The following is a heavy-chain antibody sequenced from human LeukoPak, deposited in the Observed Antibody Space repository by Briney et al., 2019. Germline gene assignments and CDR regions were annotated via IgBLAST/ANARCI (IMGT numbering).Heavy chain of an antibody. D-gene: IGHD2-2*01. CDR3: AKSTIDCSSTSCYHDY. J-gene: IGHJ4*02. V-gene: IGHV3-9*01. CDR2: ISWNSGSI. Sequence: PGGSLRLSCAASGFTFDSFVMHWVRQAPGKGLEWVSGISWNSGSIGYADSVKGRFTISRDNAKNSLYLQMNSLRAEDTALYYCAKSTIDCSSTSCYHDYWGQGTLVTVSS. CDR1: GFTFDSFV.